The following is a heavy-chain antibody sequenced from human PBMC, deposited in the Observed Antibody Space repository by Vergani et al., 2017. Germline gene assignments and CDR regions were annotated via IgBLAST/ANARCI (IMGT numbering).Heavy chain of an antibody. V-gene: IGHV4-34*11. CDR3: AGTHYYDSSGYIDY. Sequence: QVQLQQWGAGLLKPSETLSLTCAVYGGSFSGYYWSWIRQPPGKGLEWIGYIYYSGSTNYNPSLKSRVTISVDTSKNQFSLKLSSVTAADTAVYYCAGTHYYDSSGYIDYWGQGTLVTVSS. J-gene: IGHJ4*02. CDR2: IYYSGST. CDR1: GGSFSGYY. D-gene: IGHD3-22*01.